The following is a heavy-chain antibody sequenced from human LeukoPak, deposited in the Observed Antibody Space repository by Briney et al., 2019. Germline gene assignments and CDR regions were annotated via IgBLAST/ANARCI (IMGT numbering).Heavy chain of an antibody. J-gene: IGHJ5*02. D-gene: IGHD6-25*01. CDR1: GGSISSGGYS. CDR2: IYHSGST. V-gene: IGHV4-30-2*01. Sequence: PSETLSLTCAVSGGSISSGGYSWSWIRQPPGKGLEWIGYIYHSGSTYYNPSLKSRVTISVDRSKNQFSLKLSSVTAADTAVYYCARGQRAARGWFDPWGQGTLVTVST. CDR3: ARGQRAARGWFDP.